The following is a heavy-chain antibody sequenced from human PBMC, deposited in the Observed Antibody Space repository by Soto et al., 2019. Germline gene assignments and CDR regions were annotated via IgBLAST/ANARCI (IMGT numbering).Heavy chain of an antibody. D-gene: IGHD3-3*01. CDR1: GFSLSNARMG. J-gene: IGHJ4*02. CDR3: ARSGYYTANYYFDY. CDR2: IFSNDEK. V-gene: IGHV2-26*01. Sequence: YGPTLVNPTETLTLTCTVSGFSLSNARMGVSWIRQPPGKALEWLAHIFSNDEKSYSTSLKSRLTISKDTSKSQVVLTMTNMDPVDTATYYCARSGYYTANYYFDYWGQGTLVTVSS.